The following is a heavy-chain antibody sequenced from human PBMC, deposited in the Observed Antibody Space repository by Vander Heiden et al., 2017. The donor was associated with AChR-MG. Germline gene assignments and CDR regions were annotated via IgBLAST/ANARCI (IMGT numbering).Heavy chain of an antibody. CDR2: ISDDGSSK. CDR1: GFAFSRFA. D-gene: IGHD4-17*01. V-gene: IGHV3-30-3*01. J-gene: IGHJ4*02. CDR3: ARDRLTATTSFDY. Sequence: QVQLVESGGGVVQPGKSLRLSCITSGFAFSRFAVHWVRQAPGKGLEWVAVISDDGSSKYYADSVKGRCTISRDNSKKAVDLQMNSLRAEDSAVYYCARDRLTATTSFDYWGQGTLVTVSS.